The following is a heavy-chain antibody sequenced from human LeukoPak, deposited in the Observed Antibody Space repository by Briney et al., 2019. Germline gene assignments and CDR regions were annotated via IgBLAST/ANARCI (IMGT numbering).Heavy chain of an antibody. CDR3: ATPYSSSSRYFDL. Sequence: SETLSLTCTVFGSSINSVYSWGWIRQPPGKGLEWIGSIYHNGNTYYNSSLKSRVSISVHTSGNQFSLKLSPVTAADTAVYYCATPYSSSSRYFDLWGRGTLVTVSS. CDR1: GSSINSVYS. J-gene: IGHJ2*01. D-gene: IGHD6-13*01. CDR2: IYHNGNT. V-gene: IGHV4-38-2*02.